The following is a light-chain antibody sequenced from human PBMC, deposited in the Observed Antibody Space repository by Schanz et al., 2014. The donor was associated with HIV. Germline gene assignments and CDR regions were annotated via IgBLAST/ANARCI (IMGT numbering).Light chain of an antibody. V-gene: IGLV2-14*03. CDR1: SSDVGHYDY. J-gene: IGLJ2*01. CDR3: SSYTSSSTRV. Sequence: QSVLTQPPSASGSRGQSVTISCTGTSSDVGHYDYVSWYQQHPGKAPKLMIYDVSNRPSGVSNRFSGSKSGSTASLTISGLQAEDEADYYCSSYTSSSTRVFGGGTKLTVL. CDR2: DVS.